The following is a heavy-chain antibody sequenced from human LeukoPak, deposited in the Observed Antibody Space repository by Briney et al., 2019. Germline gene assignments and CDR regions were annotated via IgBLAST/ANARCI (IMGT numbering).Heavy chain of an antibody. Sequence: PGGSLRLSCAASGFTFSSYGMHWVRQAPGKGLEWVSGISGSGGSTHYADSVKGRFTISGDNSKNTLYLQMNSLRAEDTAVYYCAKFRAPGRGLDYWGQGTLVTVSS. CDR3: AKFRAPGRGLDY. CDR1: GFTFSSYG. V-gene: IGHV3-23*01. J-gene: IGHJ4*02. CDR2: ISGSGGST.